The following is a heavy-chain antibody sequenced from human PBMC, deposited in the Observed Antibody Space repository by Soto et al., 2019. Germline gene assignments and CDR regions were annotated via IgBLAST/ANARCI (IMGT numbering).Heavy chain of an antibody. CDR2: MNSDGSST. CDR3: ATAEVDY. CDR1: GFTFGNSW. J-gene: IGHJ4*02. V-gene: IGHV3-74*01. Sequence: PGGSLRLSCAASGFTFGNSWMHWVRQAPGEGLEWVSRMNSDGSSTNYADSVKGRFTVSRDNAKNTLCLQMNSLRAEDTAVYYCATAEVDYWGPGTLVTVSS.